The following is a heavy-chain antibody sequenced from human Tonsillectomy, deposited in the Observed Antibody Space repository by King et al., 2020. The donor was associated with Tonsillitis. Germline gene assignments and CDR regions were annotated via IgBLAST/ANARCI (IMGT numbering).Heavy chain of an antibody. CDR2: IYYSGST. Sequence: QLQESDPGLVKPSETLSLTCTVSGGSISTYYWSWIRQPPGKGLEWIGYIYYSGSTIYNPSLKSRVTISVDTSKNQFSLKLSSVTAADTAVYYCARGSGYSYDSYYFDYWGQGTLVTVSS. CDR1: GGSISTYY. J-gene: IGHJ4*02. CDR3: ARGSGYSYDSYYFDY. D-gene: IGHD5-18*01. V-gene: IGHV4-59*01.